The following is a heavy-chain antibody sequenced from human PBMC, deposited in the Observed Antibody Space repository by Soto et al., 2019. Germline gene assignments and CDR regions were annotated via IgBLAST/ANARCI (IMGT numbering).Heavy chain of an antibody. CDR1: GLTFSNYA. Sequence: EVQLLESGGGLVQPGGSLRLSCAASGLTFSNYAMIWVRQAPGKGLEWVSVISGSGGTTHYADSVKGRFTISRDNSKNTLYLQMNYLRAEDTAVYYCAKSDLRYCSGGSCGYYYFDYWGQGTLVTVSS. V-gene: IGHV3-23*01. CDR2: ISGSGGTT. D-gene: IGHD2-15*01. J-gene: IGHJ4*02. CDR3: AKSDLRYCSGGSCGYYYFDY.